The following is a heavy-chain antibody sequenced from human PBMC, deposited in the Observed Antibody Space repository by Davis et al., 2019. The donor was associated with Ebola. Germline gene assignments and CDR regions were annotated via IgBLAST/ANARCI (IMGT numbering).Heavy chain of an antibody. D-gene: IGHD2-2*01. Sequence: PSETLSLTCAVYGGSFSGYYWSWIRQPPGKGLEWIGEINHSGSTNYNPSLKSRVTISVDTSKNQFSLKLSSVIAADTAVYYCARIGYCSSTSCHPIDYWGQGTLVTVSS. CDR3: ARIGYCSSTSCHPIDY. CDR2: INHSGST. V-gene: IGHV4-34*01. CDR1: GGSFSGYY. J-gene: IGHJ4*02.